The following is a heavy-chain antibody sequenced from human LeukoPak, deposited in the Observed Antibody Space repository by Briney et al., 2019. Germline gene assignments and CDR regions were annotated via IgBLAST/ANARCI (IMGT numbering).Heavy chain of an antibody. CDR3: AKDISFGGSWYNYGMDV. J-gene: IGHJ6*02. D-gene: IGHD6-13*01. CDR2: ISWNSDSI. V-gene: IGHV3-9*01. Sequence: GGSLRLSCAASGFTFDDYAMHWVRQAPGKGLEWVSGISWNSDSIGYADSVKGRFTISRDNAKNSLYLQMNSLRAEDTALYYCAKDISFGGSWYNYGMDVWGQGTTVTVSS. CDR1: GFTFDDYA.